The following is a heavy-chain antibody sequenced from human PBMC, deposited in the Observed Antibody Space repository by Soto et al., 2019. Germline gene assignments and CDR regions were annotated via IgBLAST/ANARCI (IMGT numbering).Heavy chain of an antibody. D-gene: IGHD2-2*02. Sequence: QVQLVESGGGLVKPGGSLRLSCAASGFTFSDYYMSWIRQAPGKGLEWVSYISSSDSTIYYADSVKGRFTISRDKAKNSLYLQMNSLGAEDTAVYYCARDRVPAAIHVWYYYYGMDVWGQGTTVTVSS. J-gene: IGHJ6*02. CDR2: ISSSDSTI. V-gene: IGHV3-11*01. CDR1: GFTFSDYY. CDR3: ARDRVPAAIHVWYYYYGMDV.